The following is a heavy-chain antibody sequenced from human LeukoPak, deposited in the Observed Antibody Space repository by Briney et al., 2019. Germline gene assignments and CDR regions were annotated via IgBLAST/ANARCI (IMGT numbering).Heavy chain of an antibody. D-gene: IGHD5-12*01. CDR1: GFTVSSNY. V-gene: IGHV3-11*01. CDR3: ARQRAQWDSGYEFDP. Sequence: PGGSLRLSCAASGFTVSSNYMSWIRQAPGKGLEWVSYISSSGSTIYYADSVKGRFTISRDNAKNSLYLQMNSLRAEDTAVYYCARQRAQWDSGYEFDPWGQGTLVTVSS. CDR2: ISSSGSTI. J-gene: IGHJ5*02.